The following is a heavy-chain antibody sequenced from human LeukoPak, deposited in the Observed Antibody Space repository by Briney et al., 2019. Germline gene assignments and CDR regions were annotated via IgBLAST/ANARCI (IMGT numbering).Heavy chain of an antibody. Sequence: GGSLRLSCAASGFTFSSYWMSWVRQAPGKGLEWVANIKQDGSEKYYVDSVKGRFTISRDNAKNSLYLQMNGLRVEDTAVYYCAGLGGTVTWDYWGQGTLVTVSS. CDR2: IKQDGSEK. CDR1: GFTFSSYW. D-gene: IGHD4-17*01. J-gene: IGHJ4*02. V-gene: IGHV3-7*01. CDR3: AGLGGTVTWDY.